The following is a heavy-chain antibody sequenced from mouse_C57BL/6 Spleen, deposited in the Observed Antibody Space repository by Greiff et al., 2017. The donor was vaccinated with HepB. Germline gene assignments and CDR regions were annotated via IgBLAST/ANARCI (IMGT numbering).Heavy chain of an antibody. CDR1: GYTFTSYW. V-gene: IGHV1-7*01. CDR2: INPSSGYT. J-gene: IGHJ2*01. Sequence: QVQLQQSGAELAKPGASVKLSCKASGYTFTSYWMHWVKQRPGQGLEWIGYINPSSGYTKYNQKFKDKATLTADKSSSTAYMQLSSLTYEDSAVYYCARSHYDYGPYFDYWGQGTTLTVSS. CDR3: ARSHYDYGPYFDY. D-gene: IGHD2-4*01.